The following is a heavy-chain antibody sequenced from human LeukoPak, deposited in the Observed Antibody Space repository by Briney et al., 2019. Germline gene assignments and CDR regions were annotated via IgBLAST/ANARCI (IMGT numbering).Heavy chain of an antibody. CDR3: ARGTPAIGAVAGTDYYYYMDV. V-gene: IGHV4-39*07. J-gene: IGHJ6*03. D-gene: IGHD6-19*01. CDR1: GGSISSSSYY. CDR2: INHSGST. Sequence: PSETLSLTCTVSGGSISSSSYYWGWIRQPPGKGLEWIGEINHSGSTNYNPSLKSRVTISVDTSKNQFSLKLSSVTAADTAVYYCARGTPAIGAVAGTDYYYYMDVWGKGTTVTVSS.